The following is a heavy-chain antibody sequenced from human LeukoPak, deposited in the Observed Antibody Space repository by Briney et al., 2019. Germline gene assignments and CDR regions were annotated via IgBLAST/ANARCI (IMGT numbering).Heavy chain of an antibody. D-gene: IGHD1-14*01. CDR1: GYSFTNYW. CDR2: IFPGDSDT. CDR3: ASGDPFDY. J-gene: IGHJ4*02. V-gene: IGHV5-51*01. Sequence: GGSLKISCKGSGYSFTNYWIGWVRQMPGEGLEWMGIIFPGDSDTRYIPSFQGQVTISADKSISTAYLQWSSLKASDTAMYYCASGDPFDYWGQGTLVTVSS.